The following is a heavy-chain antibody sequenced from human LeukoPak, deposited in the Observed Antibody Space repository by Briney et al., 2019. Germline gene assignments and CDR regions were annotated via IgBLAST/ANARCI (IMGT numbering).Heavy chain of an antibody. CDR1: GYTFTGYY. Sequence: ASVKVSCEASGYTFTGYYMHWVRQAPGQGLEWMGWINPNSGGTNYAQKFQGRVTMTRDTSISTAYMELSRLRSDDTAVYYCARGNYDFRSGYAPPYYYHYYMDVWGKGTTVTVSS. J-gene: IGHJ6*03. V-gene: IGHV1-2*02. D-gene: IGHD3-3*01. CDR2: INPNSGGT. CDR3: ARGNYDFRSGYAPPYYYHYYMDV.